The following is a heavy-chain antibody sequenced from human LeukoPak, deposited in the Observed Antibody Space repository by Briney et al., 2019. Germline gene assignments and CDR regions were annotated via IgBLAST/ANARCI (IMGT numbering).Heavy chain of an antibody. J-gene: IGHJ3*02. CDR2: ISSSSSYI. D-gene: IGHD3-22*01. CDR1: GFTFSSYS. Sequence: GGSLRLSCAASGFTFSSYSMNWVRQAPGKGLEWVSSISSSSSYIYYADSVKGRFTISRDNAKNSLYLQMNSLRAEDTAVYYCAKALNYYDSSGYYYAVYDAFDIWGQGTMVTVSS. V-gene: IGHV3-21*04. CDR3: AKALNYYDSSGYYYAVYDAFDI.